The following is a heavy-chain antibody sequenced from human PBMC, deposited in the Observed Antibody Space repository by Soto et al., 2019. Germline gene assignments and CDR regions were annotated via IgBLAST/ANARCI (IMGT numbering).Heavy chain of an antibody. CDR1: GVSLSSSGVG. J-gene: IGHJ4*02. V-gene: IGHV2-5*02. CDR3: AYRREYYYYDSSGYPFDS. D-gene: IGHD3-22*01. Sequence: KESGPTLVKPTQTLTLTCTISGVSLSSSGVGVGWIRQPPGKALEWLALIFWDDNTRYSPSLAGWLTITKDTSKDQVVLTMTSMDPVDTGTYYCAYRREYYYYDSSGYPFDSWGQGILVTVSS. CDR2: IFWDDNT.